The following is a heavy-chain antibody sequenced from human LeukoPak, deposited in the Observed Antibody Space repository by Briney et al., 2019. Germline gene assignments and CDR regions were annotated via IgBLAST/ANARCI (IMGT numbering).Heavy chain of an antibody. V-gene: IGHV4-34*01. J-gene: IGHJ6*03. CDR3: ARVGRIAAHRGTNYYYYYMDV. CDR2: INHSGST. CDR1: GGSFSGYY. Sequence: PSETLSLTCAVYGGSFSGYYWSWIRQPPGKGLEWIGEINHSGSTNYNPSLKSRVTISVDTSKNQFSLKLSSVTAADTAVYYCARVGRIAAHRGTNYYYYYMDVWGKGTTVTVSS. D-gene: IGHD6-13*01.